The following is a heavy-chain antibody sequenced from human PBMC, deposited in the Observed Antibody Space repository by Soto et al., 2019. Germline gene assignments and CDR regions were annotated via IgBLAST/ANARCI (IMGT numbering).Heavy chain of an antibody. D-gene: IGHD6-19*01. CDR2: ISAYNGNT. J-gene: IGHJ4*02. V-gene: IGHV1-18*01. Sequence: ASVKVSCKASGYTFTSYGISWVRQAPGQGLEWMGWISAYNGNTNYAQKLQGRVTMTTETSTSTAYMELRSLRSDDTAVYYCASVTQYSSGWSEFDYWGQGALVTVSS. CDR3: ASVTQYSSGWSEFDY. CDR1: GYTFTSYG.